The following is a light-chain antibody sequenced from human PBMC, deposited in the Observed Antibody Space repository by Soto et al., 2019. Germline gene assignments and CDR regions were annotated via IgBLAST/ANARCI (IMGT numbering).Light chain of an antibody. CDR1: QTISSW. CDR3: QHYNIYSEA. CDR2: KAS. Sequence: DIQMTQSPSTLSGSVGDRVTITCRASQTISSWLAWYQQKPGKAPKLLIYKASTLKSGVPSRFSGSGSGTEFTLTISSLQPDDFATYYSQHYNIYSEAFGQGPKVELK. J-gene: IGKJ1*01. V-gene: IGKV1-5*03.